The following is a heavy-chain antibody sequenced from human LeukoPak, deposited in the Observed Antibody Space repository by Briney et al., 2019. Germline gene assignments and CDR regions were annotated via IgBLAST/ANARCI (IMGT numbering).Heavy chain of an antibody. J-gene: IGHJ6*01. CDR2: ISGSGDKT. Sequence: GGSLRLSCAAAGFTFIGFAISWVRRTPGKGLEWVSVISGSGDKTLYAHSVKGRFTISRDNSKNTLYLEMNRLRAEDTAIYYCAKMKGHPLPKYYMDVWGQGTTVTVSS. D-gene: IGHD1-26*01. CDR1: GFTFIGFA. V-gene: IGHV3-23*01. CDR3: AKMKGHPLPKYYMDV.